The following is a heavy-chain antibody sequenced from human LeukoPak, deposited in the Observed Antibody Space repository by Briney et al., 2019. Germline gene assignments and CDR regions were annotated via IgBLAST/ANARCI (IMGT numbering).Heavy chain of an antibody. D-gene: IGHD4-23*01. J-gene: IGHJ4*02. Sequence: NPSETLSLTCTVSGGSISSYYWNWIRQPPGKGLEWIGYIYYSGSTNYNPSLKSRVTISVDTSKNQFSLKLSSVTAADTAVYYCAREATVATGDYFDYWGQGTLVTVYS. CDR1: GGSISSYY. V-gene: IGHV4-59*01. CDR2: IYYSGST. CDR3: AREATVATGDYFDY.